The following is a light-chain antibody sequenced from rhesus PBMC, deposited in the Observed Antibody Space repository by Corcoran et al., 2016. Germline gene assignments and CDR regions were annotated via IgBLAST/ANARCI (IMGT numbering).Light chain of an antibody. CDR2: AAS. CDR1: QGISSY. Sequence: DIQMTQSPSSLSASVGDTVTITCRASQGISSYLNWFQQKSGKAPKLLFYAASSLERGVPSRFSGTGSRSDFTHTISSLQPEDFAVYYCLQHKSYPLTFSGGTKVELK. CDR3: LQHKSYPLT. V-gene: IGKV1-28*02. J-gene: IGKJ4*01.